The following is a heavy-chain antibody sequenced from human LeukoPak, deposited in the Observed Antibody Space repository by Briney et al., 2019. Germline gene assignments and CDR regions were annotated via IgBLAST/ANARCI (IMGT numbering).Heavy chain of an antibody. Sequence: ASVKVSCKASGNTFIGYWIHWVRQAPGQGLEWMGAINPRGDATIGAQKFQGRVTMTTDTSTSTAYMELRSLRSDDTAVYYCARGELAAPSDYWGQGTLVTVSS. CDR2: INPRGDAT. CDR3: ARGELAAPSDY. J-gene: IGHJ4*02. V-gene: IGHV1-46*01. CDR1: GNTFIGYW. D-gene: IGHD6-6*01.